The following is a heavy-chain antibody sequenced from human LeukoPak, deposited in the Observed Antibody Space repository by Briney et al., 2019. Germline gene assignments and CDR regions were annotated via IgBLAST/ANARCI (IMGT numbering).Heavy chain of an antibody. Sequence: PGGSLRLSCTASGFTFSSYAMSWVRQAPGKGLEWVSTISGSGGNTFYADSVRGRFTISRDNSENTVYLQMNGLRAEDTAVYYCAKSLGQMVFDYWGQGTLVTVSS. V-gene: IGHV3-23*01. CDR2: ISGSGGNT. D-gene: IGHD2-8*01. CDR1: GFTFSSYA. J-gene: IGHJ4*02. CDR3: AKSLGQMVFDY.